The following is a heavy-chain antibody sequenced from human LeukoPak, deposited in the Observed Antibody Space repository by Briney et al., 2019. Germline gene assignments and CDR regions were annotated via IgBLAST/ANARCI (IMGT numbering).Heavy chain of an antibody. CDR1: GFTFSIYS. J-gene: IGHJ6*02. V-gene: IGHV3-21*01. CDR3: ARDPAVRSGNYSYHGMDV. Sequence: GGSLRLSCAASGFTFSIYSMNWVRQALGKGLEWVSSISSSSSYIYYADSVKGRFTISRDNARNSVYLQMNSLKAEDRAVYYCARDPAVRSGNYSYHGMDVWGLGTTVTVSS. CDR2: ISSSSSYI. D-gene: IGHD1-26*01.